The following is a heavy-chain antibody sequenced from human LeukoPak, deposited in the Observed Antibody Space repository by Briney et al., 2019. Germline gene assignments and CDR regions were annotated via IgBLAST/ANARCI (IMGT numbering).Heavy chain of an antibody. V-gene: IGHV3-23*01. Sequence: GGSLRLSCAPSGFTFSSSAMSWGRQAPGQRLYWVSAISGSGTGTYYADSVKGRFTISRDNSKNTLYLQMNSLRAEDTAVYYCAKEGGTGTRFDYWGQGTLVTVSS. J-gene: IGHJ4*02. CDR2: ISGSGTGT. D-gene: IGHD1-7*01. CDR3: AKEGGTGTRFDY. CDR1: GFTFSSSA.